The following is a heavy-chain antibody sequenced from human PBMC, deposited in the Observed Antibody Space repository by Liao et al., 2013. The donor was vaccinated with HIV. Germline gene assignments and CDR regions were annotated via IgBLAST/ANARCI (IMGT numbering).Heavy chain of an antibody. CDR1: GGSISSYY. Sequence: QLQLQESGPGLVKPSETLSLTCTVSGGSISSYYWSWIRQPPGKGLEWIGYIYYSGSTNYNPSLKSRVTISVDTSKNQFSLKLSSVTAADTAVYYCARSEAGVVWSGYYPVYYYYYMDVWGKGTTVTVSS. CDR2: IYYSGST. D-gene: IGHD3-3*01. V-gene: IGHV4-59*01. CDR3: ARSEAGVVWSGYYPVYYYYYMDV. J-gene: IGHJ6*03.